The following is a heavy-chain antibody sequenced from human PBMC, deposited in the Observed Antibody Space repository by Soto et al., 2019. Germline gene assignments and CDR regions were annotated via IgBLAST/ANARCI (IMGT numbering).Heavy chain of an antibody. Sequence: PGESLKISCKGSGYSFTSYWIGWVRQMPGKGLEWMGIIYPGDSDTRYSPSFQGQVTISADKSISTAYLQWSSLKASDTAMYYCARHSCSSTSCYAGYYHYYYMAVWGKGTTDTVSS. CDR1: GYSFTSYW. D-gene: IGHD2-2*01. J-gene: IGHJ6*03. CDR2: IYPGDSDT. CDR3: ARHSCSSTSCYAGYYHYYYMAV. V-gene: IGHV5-51*01.